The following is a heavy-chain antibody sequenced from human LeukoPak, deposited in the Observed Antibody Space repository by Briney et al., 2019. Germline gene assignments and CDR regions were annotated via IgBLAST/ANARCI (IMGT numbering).Heavy chain of an antibody. CDR2: IGNNGGGI. V-gene: IGHV3-23*01. Sequence: GGSLRLSCAASGFTFSTYTMYWVRHPPGKRLEWVSIIGNNGGGIHYADSVRGRFTISRDNSKNALYLQMNSLRVEGTAVYYCAIDPNWGTHSWGQGVLVTVSS. CDR1: GFTFSTYT. D-gene: IGHD7-27*01. J-gene: IGHJ4*02. CDR3: AIDPNWGTHS.